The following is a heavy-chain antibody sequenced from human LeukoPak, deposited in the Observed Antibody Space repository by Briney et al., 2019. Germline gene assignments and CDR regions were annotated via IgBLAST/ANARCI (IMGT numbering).Heavy chain of an antibody. CDR1: GFTFRDYH. J-gene: IGHJ6*01. CDR2: IVGSSSYT. Sequence: GGSLRLSCAASGFTFRDYHMSWIRQAPGKGLEWVAYIVGSSSYTNYADSVKGRFTISRDNAKNTMYLQMNSLRAEDTAVYYCAREDFYGMDVWGQGTTVTVSS. V-gene: IGHV3-11*06. CDR3: AREDFYGMDV.